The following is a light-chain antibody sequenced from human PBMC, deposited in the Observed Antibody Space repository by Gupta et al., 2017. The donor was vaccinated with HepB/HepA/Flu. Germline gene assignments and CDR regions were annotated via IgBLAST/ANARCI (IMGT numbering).Light chain of an antibody. Sequence: DIQMTQSPSPLSASIGDTVTITCRASRSIKSSLNWYQQRPGKAPKLLIYAASSLQSGVPSKFSGDGSGTTFTLTISDLRPEDFATYYCQQSYTATGSFGQGTRLEIK. CDR3: QQSYTATGS. J-gene: IGKJ2*04. CDR2: AAS. V-gene: IGKV1-39*01. CDR1: RSIKSS.